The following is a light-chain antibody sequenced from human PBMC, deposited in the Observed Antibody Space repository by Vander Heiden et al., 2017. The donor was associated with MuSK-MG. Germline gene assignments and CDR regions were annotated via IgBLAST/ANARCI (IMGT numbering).Light chain of an antibody. V-gene: IGKV1-39*01. CDR3: QQSDSTPLRA. Sequence: DIQMTQSPSSLSASVGDRVTITCRASQSISSYLNWYQQKPGKAPKLLIYAASSLQSGVPSRFSGSGYGTDFTLTISSRQPEDFATYYCQQSDSTPLRAFGQGTKVXIK. CDR2: AAS. CDR1: QSISSY. J-gene: IGKJ1*01.